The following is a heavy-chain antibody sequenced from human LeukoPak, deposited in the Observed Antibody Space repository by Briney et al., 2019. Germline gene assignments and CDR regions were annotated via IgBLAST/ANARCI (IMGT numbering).Heavy chain of an antibody. V-gene: IGHV4-34*01. CDR3: ARGRYCSGGSCPRRSYYYYYGMDV. CDR2: INHSGST. CDR1: GGSFSGYY. D-gene: IGHD2-15*01. J-gene: IGHJ6*02. Sequence: SETLSLTCAVYGGSFSGYYWSWIRQPPGKGLEWIGGINHSGSTNYNPSLKSRVTISVDTSKNQFSLKLSSVTAADTAVYYCARGRYCSGGSCPRRSYYYYYGMDVWGQGTTVTVSS.